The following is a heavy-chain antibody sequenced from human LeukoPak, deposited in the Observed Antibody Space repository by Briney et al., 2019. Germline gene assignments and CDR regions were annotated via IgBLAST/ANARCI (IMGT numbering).Heavy chain of an antibody. CDR2: IIPILGIA. CDR3: ARVGQLPDRNSSRWGNFDY. V-gene: IGHV1-69*04. D-gene: IGHD6-13*01. J-gene: IGHJ4*02. CDR1: GGTFSSYA. Sequence: SVKVSCKASGGTFSSYAISWVRQAPGQGLEWMGRIIPILGIANYAQKFQGRVTITADKSTSTAYMELSSLRSEDTAVYYCARVGQLPDRNSSRWGNFDYWGQGTLVTVPS.